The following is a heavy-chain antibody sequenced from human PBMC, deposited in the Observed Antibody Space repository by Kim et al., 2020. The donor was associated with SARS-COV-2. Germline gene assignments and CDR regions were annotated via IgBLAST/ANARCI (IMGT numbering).Heavy chain of an antibody. V-gene: IGHV4-39*01. CDR1: GGSISSSSYY. J-gene: IGHJ4*02. D-gene: IGHD1-26*01. CDR2: IYYSGST. CDR3: ARQWGNYRGSYYLAPYYFDY. Sequence: SETLSLTCTVSGGSISSSSYYWGWIRQPPGKGLEWIGSIYYSGSTYYNPSLKSRVTISVDTSKNQFSLKLSSVTAADTAVYYCARQWGNYRGSYYLAPYYFDYWGQGTLVTVSS.